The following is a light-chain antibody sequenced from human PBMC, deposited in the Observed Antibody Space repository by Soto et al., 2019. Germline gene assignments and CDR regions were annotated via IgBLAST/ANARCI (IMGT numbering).Light chain of an antibody. CDR2: LGS. CDR1: QSLLHSSGRYY. J-gene: IGKJ4*01. V-gene: IGKV2-28*01. Sequence: DIVMTQSPLSLPVTPGEPASISCRSSQSLLHSSGRYYLDWYLQKPGQSPQLLIYLGSHRASGVPDRFSGSGSGTDFTLTISRVAAEDVGIYYCLQALQTPFTFGGGTRVEI. CDR3: LQALQTPFT.